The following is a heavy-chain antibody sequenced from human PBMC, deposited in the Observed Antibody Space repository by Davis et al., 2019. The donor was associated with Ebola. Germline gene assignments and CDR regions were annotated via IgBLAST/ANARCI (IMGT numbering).Heavy chain of an antibody. CDR2: ISGGGRTI. D-gene: IGHD2/OR15-2a*01. CDR3: ARAGGSTTLPAPSMDV. J-gene: IGHJ6*02. V-gene: IGHV3-11*01. CDR1: GFTFSDYY. Sequence: GESLKISCAASGFTFSDYYMSWIRQAPGKGLEWVSYISGGGRTIYYADSVKGRFTMSRDNAKNSLYLQMNSLRAEDMAVYYCARAGGSTTLPAPSMDVWGQGTTVTVSS.